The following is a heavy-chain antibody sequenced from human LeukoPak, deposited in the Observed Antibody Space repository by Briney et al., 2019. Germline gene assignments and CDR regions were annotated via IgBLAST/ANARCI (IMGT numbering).Heavy chain of an antibody. Sequence: PGGSLRLSCAASGFTFSTYWMSWVRQAPGKGLEWLANIKPDGTEKSYMGSVRGRFTISRDNAKNSLYLQMSSLRAEDTAIYYCARSGIVDAFDIWGQGTLVTVSS. V-gene: IGHV3-7*01. D-gene: IGHD3-10*01. CDR1: GFTFSTYW. J-gene: IGHJ3*02. CDR2: IKPDGTEK. CDR3: ARSGIVDAFDI.